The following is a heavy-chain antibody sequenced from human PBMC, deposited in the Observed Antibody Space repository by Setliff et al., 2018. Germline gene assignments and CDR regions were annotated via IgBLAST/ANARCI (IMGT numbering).Heavy chain of an antibody. CDR1: GGSVGSGSYY. CDR3: ARVDFTMIQGVLGL. V-gene: IGHV4-61*02. Sequence: PSETLSLTGIVSGGSVGSGSYYWSWIRQPAGKGLEWIGLIQSTGNTNYNPSLQSRVTISIDTSKNQFSLKMTSVTAADTAVYYCARVDFTMIQGVLGLWGQGTLVTVSS. D-gene: IGHD3-10*01. J-gene: IGHJ1*01. CDR2: IQSTGNT.